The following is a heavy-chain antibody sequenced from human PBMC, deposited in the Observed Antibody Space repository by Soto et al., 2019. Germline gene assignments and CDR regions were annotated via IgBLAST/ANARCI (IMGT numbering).Heavy chain of an antibody. CDR2: IYYSGST. Sequence: PSETLSLTCTVSGGSVSSGSYYWSWIRQPPGKGLEWIGYIYYSGSTNYNTSLKSRVTISVDTSTSTVYMELSSLRSEDTAVYYCARGTYYYDSSGYGPVGWFDPWGQGTLVTVSS. CDR3: ARGTYYYDSSGYGPVGWFDP. V-gene: IGHV4-61*01. CDR1: GGSVSSGSYY. J-gene: IGHJ5*02. D-gene: IGHD3-22*01.